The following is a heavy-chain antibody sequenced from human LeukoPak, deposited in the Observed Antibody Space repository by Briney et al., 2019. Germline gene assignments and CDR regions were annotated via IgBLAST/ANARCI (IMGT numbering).Heavy chain of an antibody. J-gene: IGHJ5*02. CDR1: GGSISSYY. CDR3: ARDQGRDYGFWSGYYSNWFDP. V-gene: IGHV4-59*01. Sequence: SETLSLTCTVSGGSISSYYWSWIRQPPGKGLEWIGYIYYSGSTNYNPSLKSRVTISVDTSKNQFSLKLSSVTAADTAVYYCARDQGRDYGFWSGYYSNWFDPWGQGTLVTVSS. D-gene: IGHD3-3*01. CDR2: IYYSGST.